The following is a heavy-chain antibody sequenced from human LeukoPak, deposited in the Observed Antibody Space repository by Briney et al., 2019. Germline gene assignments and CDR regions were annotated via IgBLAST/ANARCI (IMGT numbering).Heavy chain of an antibody. J-gene: IGHJ6*02. Sequence: PGGSLRLSCAASGFSIMNSAMNWVRQAPGKGLEWVSVIYSGGSTYYADSVKGRFTISRDNSKNTLYLQMNSLRAEDTAVYYCARVEVGGSSWYYYYGMDVWGQGTTVTVSS. CDR3: ARVEVGGSSWYYYYGMDV. V-gene: IGHV3-53*01. D-gene: IGHD6-13*01. CDR1: GFSIMNSA. CDR2: IYSGGST.